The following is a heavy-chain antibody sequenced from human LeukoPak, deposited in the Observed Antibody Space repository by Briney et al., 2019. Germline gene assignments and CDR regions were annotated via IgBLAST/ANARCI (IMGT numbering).Heavy chain of an antibody. CDR1: GYTFTGYY. CDR3: ARGGSYYFYNGMDV. J-gene: IGHJ6*02. Sequence: GASVKVSCTASGYTFTGYYMHWVRQAPGQGLEWMGWINPNSGGTNYAQRFQGRVTITADNSTNIAYMELSSLRSEDTAVYYCARGGSYYFYNGMDVWGQGTTVTVSS. V-gene: IGHV1-2*02. D-gene: IGHD1-26*01. CDR2: INPNSGGT.